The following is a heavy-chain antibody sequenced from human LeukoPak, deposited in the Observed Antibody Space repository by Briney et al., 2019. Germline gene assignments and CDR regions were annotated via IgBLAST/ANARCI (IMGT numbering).Heavy chain of an antibody. D-gene: IGHD5-12*01. CDR2: IIPIFGTA. V-gene: IGHV1-69*05. CDR1: GGTFSSYA. J-gene: IGHJ6*03. Sequence: GASVKVSCKASGGTFSSYAISWVRQAPGQGLEWMGGIIPIFGTANYAQKFQGRVTITTDESTSTAYMELSSLRSEDTAVYYCARGGASGYDTESDYYYMDVWGKGTTVTVSS. CDR3: ARGGASGYDTESDYYYMDV.